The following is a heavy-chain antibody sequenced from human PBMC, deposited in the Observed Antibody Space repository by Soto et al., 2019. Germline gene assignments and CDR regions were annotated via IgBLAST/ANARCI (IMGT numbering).Heavy chain of an antibody. J-gene: IGHJ4*02. CDR3: ERYHCSSGNCQHLDY. Sequence: QVQLQESGPGLVKPSETLSLTCTVSGGSISSYYWSWIRQPPGKALEWIGCIYYNGNTNYNPSLNSRVTILVATSKSQFSLKLRSVTVADTAVYYCERYHCSSGNCQHLDYWGQGTLVTVSS. V-gene: IGHV4-59*01. CDR2: IYYNGNT. D-gene: IGHD2-15*01. CDR1: GGSISSYY.